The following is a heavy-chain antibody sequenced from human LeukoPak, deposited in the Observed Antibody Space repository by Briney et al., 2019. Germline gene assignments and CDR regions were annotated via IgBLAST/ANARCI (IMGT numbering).Heavy chain of an antibody. CDR3: AEYSSSWYRGDAFDI. D-gene: IGHD6-13*01. CDR1: GGSLSGYY. Sequence: SETLSLTCAVYGGSLSGYYWGWIRQPPGKGLEWIGSIYYSGSTYYNPSLKSRVTISVDTSKNQFSLKLSSVTAADTAVYYCAEYSSSWYRGDAFDIWGQGTMVTVSS. CDR2: IYYSGST. J-gene: IGHJ3*02. V-gene: IGHV4-39*01.